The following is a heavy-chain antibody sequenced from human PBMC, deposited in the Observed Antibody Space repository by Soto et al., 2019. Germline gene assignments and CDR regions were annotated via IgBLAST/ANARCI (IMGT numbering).Heavy chain of an antibody. Sequence: GPVKVSCKASGYTFTSHSMHWVRQAPGQRLEWMGWINAGNGNTKQSQKFQGRVTITRDTSASTAYMELSSLRSEDTAVYYCARSAPPIDYWGQGTLVTVSS. CDR1: GYTFTSHS. CDR3: ARSAPPIDY. CDR2: INAGNGNT. J-gene: IGHJ4*02. V-gene: IGHV1-3*01.